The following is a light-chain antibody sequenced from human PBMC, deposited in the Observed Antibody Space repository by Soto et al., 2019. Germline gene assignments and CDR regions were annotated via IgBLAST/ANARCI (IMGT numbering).Light chain of an antibody. J-gene: IGKJ2*01. CDR2: DAS. CDR1: QSVSSY. Sequence: EIVLTQSPATLSLSPGERATLSCRASQSVSSYLAWYQQKPGQAPRLLIYDASNRATGIPDRFSGSGSGTDFTLTINRVEPEDFAVYYCQQYGSSPPYTFGQGTTLEI. CDR3: QQYGSSPPYT. V-gene: IGKV3-20*01.